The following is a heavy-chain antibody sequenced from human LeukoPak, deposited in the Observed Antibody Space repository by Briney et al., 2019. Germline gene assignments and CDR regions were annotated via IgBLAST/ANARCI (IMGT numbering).Heavy chain of an antibody. CDR2: IYSGGST. V-gene: IGHV3-53*01. Sequence: GGSLKLSCAASGFTVGSNYMSWVRQAPGKGLEWVSAIYSGGSTYYANSVKGRFTISRDNSKNTLYLQMNSLRAEDTAVYYCAREYREVVVIFAFDIWGQGTMVTVSS. D-gene: IGHD3-22*01. CDR3: AREYREVVVIFAFDI. CDR1: GFTVGSNY. J-gene: IGHJ3*02.